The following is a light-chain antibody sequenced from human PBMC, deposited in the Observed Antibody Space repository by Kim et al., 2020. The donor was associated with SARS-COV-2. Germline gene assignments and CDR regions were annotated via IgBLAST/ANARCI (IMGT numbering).Light chain of an antibody. CDR3: QAWDSSTGGV. J-gene: IGLJ2*01. Sequence: SYELTQPPSVSVSPGQTASITCSGDKLWDKYACWYQQKPGQSPVLVIYQDSKRPSGIPERFSGSNSGNTATLTISGTQAMDEADYYCQAWDSSTGGVFGG. V-gene: IGLV3-1*01. CDR1: KLWDKY. CDR2: QDS.